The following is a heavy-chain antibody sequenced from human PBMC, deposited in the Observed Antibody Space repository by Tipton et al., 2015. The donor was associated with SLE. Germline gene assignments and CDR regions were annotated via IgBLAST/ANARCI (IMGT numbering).Heavy chain of an antibody. D-gene: IGHD6-13*01. CDR3: ARVIAAAGVEYFDY. CDR2: ISYDGSNK. CDR1: GFTFSSYA. J-gene: IGHJ4*02. V-gene: IGHV3-30*04. Sequence: RSLRLSCAASGFTFSSYAMHWVRQAPGKGLEWVAVISYDGSNKYYADSVKGRFTISGDNSKNTLYLQMNSLRAEDTAVYYCARVIAAAGVEYFDYWGQGTLVTVSS.